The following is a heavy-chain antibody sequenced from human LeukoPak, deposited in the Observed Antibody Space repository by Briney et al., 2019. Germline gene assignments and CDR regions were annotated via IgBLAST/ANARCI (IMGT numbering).Heavy chain of an antibody. V-gene: IGHV3-15*07. D-gene: IGHD2-15*01. J-gene: IGHJ4*02. CDR1: GFTFSNAW. CDR3: TTDRYCSGGSCYSDFDY. Sequence: GGSLRLSCAASGFTFSNAWMNWVRQAPGKGLEWVGRIKGKTDGGTTDYAAPVKGRFTISRDDSKNTLYLQMNSLKTEDTAVYYCTTDRYCSGGSCYSDFDYWGQGTLVTVSS. CDR2: IKGKTDGGTT.